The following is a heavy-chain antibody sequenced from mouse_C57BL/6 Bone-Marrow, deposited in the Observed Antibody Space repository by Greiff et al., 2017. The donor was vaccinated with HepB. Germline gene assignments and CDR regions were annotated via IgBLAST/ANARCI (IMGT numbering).Heavy chain of an antibody. D-gene: IGHD1-1*01. CDR3: TRFFITTVVAPFGY. CDR2: IDPETGGT. CDR1: GYTFTDYE. Sequence: QVQLQQSGAELVRPGASVTLSCKASGYTFTDYEMHWVKQTPVHGLEWIGAIDPETGGTAYNQKFKGKAILTADKSSSTAYMELRSLTSEDSAVYYCTRFFITTVVAPFGYWGQGTTLTVSS. V-gene: IGHV1-15*01. J-gene: IGHJ2*01.